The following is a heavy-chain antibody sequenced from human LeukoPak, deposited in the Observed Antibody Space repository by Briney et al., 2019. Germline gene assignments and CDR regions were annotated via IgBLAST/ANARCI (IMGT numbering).Heavy chain of an antibody. V-gene: IGHV4-59*08. CDR1: GGSISSYY. CDR3: ARQIGGPFDY. Sequence: SETPSLTCTVSGGSISSYYWSWIRQPPGKGLEWIGYIYYSGSTNYNPSLKSRVTISVDTSKNQFSLKLSSVTAADTAVYYCARQIGGPFDYWGQGTLVTVSS. D-gene: IGHD4-23*01. J-gene: IGHJ4*02. CDR2: IYYSGST.